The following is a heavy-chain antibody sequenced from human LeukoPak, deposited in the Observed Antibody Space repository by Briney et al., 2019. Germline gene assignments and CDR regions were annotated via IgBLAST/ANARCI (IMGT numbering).Heavy chain of an antibody. CDR3: TRYSGSYSGYFDY. CDR1: GFTFGDYA. V-gene: IGHV3-49*04. CDR2: IRSKAYGGTT. D-gene: IGHD1-26*01. Sequence: PGRSLRLSCTASGFTFGDYAMSWVRQAPGKGLEWVGFIRSKAYGGTTEYAASVKGRFTISRDDSKSIAYLQMNSLKTEDTAVYYSTRYSGSYSGYFDYWGQGTLVTVSS. J-gene: IGHJ4*02.